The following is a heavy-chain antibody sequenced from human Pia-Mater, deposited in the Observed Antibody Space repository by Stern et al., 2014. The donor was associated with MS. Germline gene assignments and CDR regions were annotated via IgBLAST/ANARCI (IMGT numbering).Heavy chain of an antibody. J-gene: IGHJ4*02. Sequence: VQLVESGGGVVQPGRSLRLSCAASGFTFSSYGMHWVRQAPVKGLEWVAVIWYDGSNKYYADSVKGRFTISRDNSKNTLYLQMNSLRAEDTAVYYCARGLGTYDSSGYWVFDYWGQGTLVTVSS. D-gene: IGHD3-22*01. CDR2: IWYDGSNK. V-gene: IGHV3-33*01. CDR1: GFTFSSYG. CDR3: ARGLGTYDSSGYWVFDY.